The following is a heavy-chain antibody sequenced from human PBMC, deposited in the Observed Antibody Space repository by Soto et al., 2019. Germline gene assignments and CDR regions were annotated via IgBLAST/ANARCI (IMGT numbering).Heavy chain of an antibody. J-gene: IGHJ5*01. CDR1: GGTFSSYA. V-gene: IGHV1-69*12. D-gene: IGHD5-12*01. CDR2: IIPIFGTA. CDR3: ARVGGWLKTNWFDS. Sequence: QVQLVQSGAEVKKPGSSVKVSCKASGGTFSSYAISWVRQAPGQGLEWMGGIIPIFGTANYAQKFQGGVTITADESTSKAYMELSSLRSEATAVYYCARVGGWLKTNWFDSWGRGTLVTVSS.